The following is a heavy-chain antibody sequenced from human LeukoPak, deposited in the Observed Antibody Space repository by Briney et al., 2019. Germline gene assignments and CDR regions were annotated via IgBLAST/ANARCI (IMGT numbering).Heavy chain of an antibody. V-gene: IGHV4-31*03. Sequence: PSETLSLTCTVSGGSISSGGYYWSWIRRHPGKGLEWIGYVYYSGSTYYNPSLKSRVTISVDTSKNQFSLKLSSVTAADTAVYYCARVRLATDFDYWGQGTLVTVSS. J-gene: IGHJ4*02. D-gene: IGHD5-12*01. CDR2: VYYSGST. CDR3: ARVRLATDFDY. CDR1: GGSISSGGYY.